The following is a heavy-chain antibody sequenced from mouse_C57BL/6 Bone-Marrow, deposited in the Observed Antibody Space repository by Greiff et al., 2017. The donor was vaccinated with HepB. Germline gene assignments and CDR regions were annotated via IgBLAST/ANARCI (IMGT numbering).Heavy chain of an antibody. D-gene: IGHD2-3*01. CDR3: ARPPDGYYLDY. CDR1: GYTFTSYW. CDR2: INPSSGYT. V-gene: IGHV1-7*01. J-gene: IGHJ2*01. Sequence: QVHVKQSGAELAKPGASVKLSCKASGYTFTSYWMHWVKQRPGQGLEWIGYINPSSGYTKYNQKFKDKATLTADKSSSTAYMQLSSLTYEDSAVYYCARPPDGYYLDYWGQGTTLTVSS.